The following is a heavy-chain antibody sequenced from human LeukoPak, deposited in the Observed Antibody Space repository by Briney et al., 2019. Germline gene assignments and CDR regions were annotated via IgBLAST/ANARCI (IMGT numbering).Heavy chain of an antibody. CDR1: GGSFSGYY. CDR3: ATIKRGYSPNWFDP. Sequence: NPSETLSLTCAVYGGSFSGYYWSWIRQPPGKGLEWIGEINHSGSTNYNPSLKSRVTISVDTSKNQFSLKLSSVTAADTAVYYCATIKRGYSPNWFDPWGQGTLVTVSS. J-gene: IGHJ5*02. D-gene: IGHD5-18*01. V-gene: IGHV4-34*01. CDR2: INHSGST.